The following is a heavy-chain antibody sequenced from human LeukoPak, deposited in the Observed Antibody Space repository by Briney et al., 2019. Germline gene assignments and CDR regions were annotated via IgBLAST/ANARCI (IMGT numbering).Heavy chain of an antibody. J-gene: IGHJ4*02. D-gene: IGHD3-22*01. V-gene: IGHV3-23*01. CDR3: AKILKVNPYNYNEPSGYPQYYFDD. CDR1: GFIFTHYA. CDR2: LSANGGTT. Sequence: PGGSLRLSCEASGFIFTHYAMSWVRQAPGKGLEWVSVLSANGGTTNYADSVKGRFTISRDNSKNTLHLQMNSLRGEDSAVYYCAKILKVNPYNYNEPSGYPQYYFDDWGQGTLVVVSS.